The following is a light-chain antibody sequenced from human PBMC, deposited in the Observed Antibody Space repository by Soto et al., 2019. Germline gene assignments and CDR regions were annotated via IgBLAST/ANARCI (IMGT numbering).Light chain of an antibody. CDR2: GAS. Sequence: TQSLGTLSLSTGERATLSCRASQSVSSYLAWYQQKPGQAPRLLIYGASSRATGIPDRFSGSGSGTDFTLTISSLQSEDFAIYYCQQYNNWPRTFGQGTKVDI. J-gene: IGKJ1*01. V-gene: IGKV3D-15*01. CDR1: QSVSSY. CDR3: QQYNNWPRT.